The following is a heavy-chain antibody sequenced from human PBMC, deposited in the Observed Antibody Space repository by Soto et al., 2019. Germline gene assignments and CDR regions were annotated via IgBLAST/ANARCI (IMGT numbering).Heavy chain of an antibody. Sequence: TLSLTCTVSGGSISSGGYYWSWIRQHPGKGLEWIGYIYYSGSTYYNPSLKSRVTISVDTSKNQFSLKLSSVTAADTAVYYCARDSRYDFWSGYRGPKGAFGIWGQGTMVTVSS. J-gene: IGHJ3*02. CDR1: GGSISSGGYY. CDR3: ARDSRYDFWSGYRGPKGAFGI. CDR2: IYYSGST. V-gene: IGHV4-31*03. D-gene: IGHD3-3*01.